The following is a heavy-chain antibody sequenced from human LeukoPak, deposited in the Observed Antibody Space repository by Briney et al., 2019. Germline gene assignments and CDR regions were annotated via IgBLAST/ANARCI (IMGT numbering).Heavy chain of an antibody. V-gene: IGHV1-8*01. CDR2: MNPNSGNT. Sequence: ASVKVSCKASGYTFTSYDINWVRQATGQGLEWMGWMNPNSGNTGYAQKFQGRVTMTRNTSISTAYMELSRLKSDDTAVYYCARVIAAARAPIDYWGQGTLVTVSS. CDR3: ARVIAAARAPIDY. J-gene: IGHJ4*02. D-gene: IGHD6-13*01. CDR1: GYTFTSYD.